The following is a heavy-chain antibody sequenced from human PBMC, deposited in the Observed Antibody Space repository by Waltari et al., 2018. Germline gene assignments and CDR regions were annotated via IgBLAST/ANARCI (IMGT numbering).Heavy chain of an antibody. CDR2: IYYSGST. CDR3: ARQSSSWSLDY. CDR1: GGSISMSSYA. D-gene: IGHD6-13*01. V-gene: IGHV4-39*01. Sequence: QLQLQESGPGLVKPSETLSPTCTVSGGSISMSSYAWGWIRQPPGKGLEWIGSIYYSGSTYSHPSLKSRVTISVDTSKNQFALKLSSVTAADTAVYYCARQSSSWSLDYWGQGTLVTVSS. J-gene: IGHJ4*02.